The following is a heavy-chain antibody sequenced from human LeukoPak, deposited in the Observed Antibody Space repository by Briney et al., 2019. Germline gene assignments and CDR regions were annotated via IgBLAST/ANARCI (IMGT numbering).Heavy chain of an antibody. CDR3: ATSKLRYFDWLFPGGTNWFDP. CDR1: GYSISSGYY. Sequence: SETLSLTCTVSGYSISSGYYWGWIRQPPGKGLEWIGSIYHSGSTYYNPSLKSRVTISVDTSKNQFSLKLSSVTAADTAVYYCATSKLRYFDWLFPGGTNWFDPWGQGTLVTVSS. V-gene: IGHV4-38-2*02. J-gene: IGHJ5*02. D-gene: IGHD3-9*01. CDR2: IYHSGST.